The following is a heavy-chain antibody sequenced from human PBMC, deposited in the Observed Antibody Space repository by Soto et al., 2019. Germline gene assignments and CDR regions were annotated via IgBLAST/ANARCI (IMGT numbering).Heavy chain of an antibody. CDR2: INHSGST. V-gene: IGHV4-34*01. Sequence: SETLSLTCAVYGGSFSVYYWSWIRQPPGKGLEWIGEINHSGSTNYNPSLKSRVTISVDTSKNQFSLKLSSVTAADTAVYYCARRPTGTTSMYFDYWGQGTLVTVSS. CDR1: GGSFSVYY. CDR3: ARRPTGTTSMYFDY. J-gene: IGHJ4*02. D-gene: IGHD1-7*01.